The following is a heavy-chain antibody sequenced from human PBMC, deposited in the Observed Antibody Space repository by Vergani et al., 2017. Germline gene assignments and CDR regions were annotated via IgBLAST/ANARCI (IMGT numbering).Heavy chain of an antibody. D-gene: IGHD6-19*01. Sequence: EVQLLESGGGLVQPGGSLRLSCAASGFTFSTYAIAWVRQAPGRGLEWVSGISGSGGSTYYADSVKGRFTISRDNSKNTLYLQMNSLRAEDTAVYYCARIYSSGWSSLYYYYYMDVWGKGTTVTVSS. CDR3: ARIYSSGWSSLYYYYYMDV. CDR2: ISGSGGST. J-gene: IGHJ6*03. CDR1: GFTFSTYA. V-gene: IGHV3-23*01.